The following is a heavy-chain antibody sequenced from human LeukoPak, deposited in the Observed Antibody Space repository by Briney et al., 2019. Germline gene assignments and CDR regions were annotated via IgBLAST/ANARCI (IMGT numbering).Heavy chain of an antibody. CDR2: IYYSGSA. CDR1: GGSISSGDNY. V-gene: IGHV4-30-4*08. D-gene: IGHD3-22*01. J-gene: IGHJ3*01. Sequence: PSETLSLTCTVSGGSISSGDNYWSWIRQPPGKGLEWIGYIYYSGSAYYNPSLKSRVTISVDTSKNQFSLKLSPVTAADTAVYYCARDPHYHDRSGSFVWGQGTMVTVSS. CDR3: ARDPHYHDRSGSFV.